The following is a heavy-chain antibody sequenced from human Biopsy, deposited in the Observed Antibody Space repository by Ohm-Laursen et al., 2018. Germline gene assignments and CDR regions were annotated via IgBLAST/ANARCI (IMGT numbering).Heavy chain of an antibody. CDR2: RIPYFNTT. CDR3: AGGQRGRPRGVPVLGDAFDL. V-gene: IGHV1-69*13. Sequence: ASVKVSCKASAVTFDTYAIRWVRQAPGQGLEWMGGRIPYFNTTYYARNFQDRAAITADRSARTTDMQLSGLRPDATAVYYCAGGQRGRPRGVPVLGDAFDLWGPGTMVTVS. CDR1: AVTFDTYA. D-gene: IGHD7-27*01. J-gene: IGHJ3*01.